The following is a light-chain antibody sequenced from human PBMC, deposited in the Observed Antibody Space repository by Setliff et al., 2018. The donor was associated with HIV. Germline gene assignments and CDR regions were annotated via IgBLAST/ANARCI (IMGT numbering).Light chain of an antibody. CDR2: SAS. J-gene: IGKJ1*01. CDR1: QGISTW. CDR3: QQANSFPPT. Sequence: IQLTQSPPSVSASVGDRVTITCQASQGISTWLGWYQQKPGTAPKLLIYSASTLQSGVPSRFSASGSGTNFTLTISSLQPEDFATYYCQQANSFPPTFAQGTKV. V-gene: IGKV1-12*01.